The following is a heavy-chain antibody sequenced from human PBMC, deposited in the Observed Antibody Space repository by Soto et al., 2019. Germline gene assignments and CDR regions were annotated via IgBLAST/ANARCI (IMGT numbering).Heavy chain of an antibody. V-gene: IGHV1-3*01. D-gene: IGHD5-18*01. J-gene: IGHJ4*02. CDR2: INAGNGDT. CDR1: GFTFPTYA. Sequence: ASVKVSCKASGFTFPTYAIHWIRQAPGQKLEGMGWINAGNGDTKYSQKFQGRVTITRDTSASTAYMELSSLRSEVTAVYYCARDLDTSILYYFDYWGQGTLVTVSS. CDR3: ARDLDTSILYYFDY.